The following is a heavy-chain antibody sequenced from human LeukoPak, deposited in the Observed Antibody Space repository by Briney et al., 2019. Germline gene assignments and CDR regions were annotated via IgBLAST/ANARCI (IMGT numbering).Heavy chain of an antibody. CDR1: GFTFSSYS. CDR3: ARESPYSSSSLYYYMDV. V-gene: IGHV3-48*01. CDR2: ISSSSSTI. D-gene: IGHD6-6*01. Sequence: PGGSLRLSCAASGFTFSSYSMNWVRQAPGKGLEWVSYISSSSSTIYYADSVKGRFTISRDNAKNSLYLQMNSLRAEDTAVYYCARESPYSSSSLYYYMDVWGKGTTVTVFS. J-gene: IGHJ6*03.